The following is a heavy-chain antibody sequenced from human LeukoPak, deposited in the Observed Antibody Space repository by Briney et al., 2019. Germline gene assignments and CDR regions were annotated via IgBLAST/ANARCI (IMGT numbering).Heavy chain of an antibody. D-gene: IGHD5-18*01. Sequence: ASVKVSCTASGYTFTSYDINWVRQATGQGLEWMGWMNPNSGNTGYAQKFQGRVTMTEDTSTDTAYMELSSLRSEDTAVYYCATGGGYSYGPHYYYYMDVWGKGTTVTVSS. CDR2: MNPNSGNT. V-gene: IGHV1-8*02. CDR3: ATGGGYSYGPHYYYYMDV. CDR1: GYTFTSYD. J-gene: IGHJ6*03.